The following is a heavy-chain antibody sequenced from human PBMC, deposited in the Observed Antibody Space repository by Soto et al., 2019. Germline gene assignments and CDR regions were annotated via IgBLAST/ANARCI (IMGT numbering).Heavy chain of an antibody. Sequence: SGPTLVNHTQTLTLTCTFSGFSLTTDDVGVAWIRQPPGKALEWLALVYWDDDKRYSPYLKDRLTITKDPSKNHVFLTMTNVEAVDTATYYCAHSPYPSSREFDFWGQGTLVTVSS. J-gene: IGHJ4*02. CDR3: AHSPYPSSREFDF. V-gene: IGHV2-5*02. CDR1: GFSLTTDDVG. D-gene: IGHD6-13*01. CDR2: VYWDDDK.